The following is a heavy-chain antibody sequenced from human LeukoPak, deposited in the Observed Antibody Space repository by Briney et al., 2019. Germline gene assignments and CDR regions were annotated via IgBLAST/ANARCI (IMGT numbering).Heavy chain of an antibody. V-gene: IGHV3-30-3*01. Sequence: GGSLRLSCAASGFTFSTYALHWVRQAPGKGLEWVAVISYDGGNKYYADSVKGRFTISRDNSKNTLSLQMNSLRAEDTAVYYCARENWGAFDCWGQGTLVTVSS. CDR1: GFTFSTYA. CDR3: ARENWGAFDC. D-gene: IGHD7-27*01. CDR2: ISYDGGNK. J-gene: IGHJ4*02.